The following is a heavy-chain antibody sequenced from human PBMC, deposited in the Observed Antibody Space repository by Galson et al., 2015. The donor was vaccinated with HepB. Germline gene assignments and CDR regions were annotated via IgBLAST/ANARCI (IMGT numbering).Heavy chain of an antibody. D-gene: IGHD3-10*01. Sequence: SLRLSCAASGFTFSSYWMSWVRQAPGKGLEWVANIKQDGSEKYYVDSVKGRFTISRDNAKNSLYLQMNSLRAEDTAVYYCARDRYFGGGPFDYWGQGTLVTVSS. CDR2: IKQDGSEK. CDR1: GFTFSSYW. V-gene: IGHV3-7*03. CDR3: ARDRYFGGGPFDY. J-gene: IGHJ4*02.